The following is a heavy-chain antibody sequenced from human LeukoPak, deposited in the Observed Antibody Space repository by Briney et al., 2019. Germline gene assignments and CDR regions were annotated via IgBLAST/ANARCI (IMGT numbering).Heavy chain of an antibody. Sequence: GGSLRLSCAASGFTFTNAWMNWVRQAPAKGLEWVGRIKSIKDGGTPEYAAPVKGRFSISRDDSRNTVFLQMNSLKTEDIAVYYCATGSNSYDSSDFDHWGQGTLVAVSS. D-gene: IGHD3-22*01. J-gene: IGHJ5*02. CDR1: GFTFTNAW. V-gene: IGHV3-15*01. CDR2: IKSIKDGGTP. CDR3: ATGSNSYDSSDFDH.